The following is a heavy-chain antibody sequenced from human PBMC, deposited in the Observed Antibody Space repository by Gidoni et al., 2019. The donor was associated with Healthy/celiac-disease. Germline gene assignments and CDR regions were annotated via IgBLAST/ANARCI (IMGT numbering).Heavy chain of an antibody. Sequence: QVQLVQSGAEAKKPGSSVKVSCKASGGTFSSYAISWVRQAPGQGLEWMGGIIPIFGTSHYAQKFQGRVTITADKSTSTAYMELSSLRSEDTAVYYCARDTRNLNYYYYGMDVWGQGTTVTVSS. CDR1: GGTFSSYA. CDR3: ARDTRNLNYYYYGMDV. V-gene: IGHV1-69*06. D-gene: IGHD1-7*01. J-gene: IGHJ6*02. CDR2: IIPIFGTS.